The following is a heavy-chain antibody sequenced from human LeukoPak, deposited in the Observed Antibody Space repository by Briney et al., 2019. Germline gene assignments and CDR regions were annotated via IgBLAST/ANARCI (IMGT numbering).Heavy chain of an antibody. CDR1: GFTFSSYA. J-gene: IGHJ4*02. D-gene: IGHD6-13*01. Sequence: GGSLRLSCAASGFTFSSYAMSWLRQAPGKGLEWVSGISGSGGSTYYADSVKGRFTISRDNSKNTLYLQMNSLKAEDTAVYYCAKVQQLATIYYFDYWGQGSLVTVSS. CDR3: AKVQQLATIYYFDY. CDR2: ISGSGGST. V-gene: IGHV3-23*01.